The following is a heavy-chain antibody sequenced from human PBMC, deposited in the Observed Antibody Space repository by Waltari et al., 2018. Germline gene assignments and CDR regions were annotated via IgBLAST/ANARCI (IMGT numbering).Heavy chain of an antibody. D-gene: IGHD5-12*01. V-gene: IGHV4-39*01. CDR1: GGSISSSRYY. Sequence: QLQLQESGPRLVKPAETLSLTCTVSGGSISSSRYYWGWIRQSPGKGLEWIGSIYYSGSTYYNPTLKSRVTISGDTSKNQFSLKLSSVTAADTAVYYCARHWKRNGYRFDPWGQGTLVTVSS. CDR3: ARHWKRNGYRFDP. CDR2: IYYSGST. J-gene: IGHJ5*02.